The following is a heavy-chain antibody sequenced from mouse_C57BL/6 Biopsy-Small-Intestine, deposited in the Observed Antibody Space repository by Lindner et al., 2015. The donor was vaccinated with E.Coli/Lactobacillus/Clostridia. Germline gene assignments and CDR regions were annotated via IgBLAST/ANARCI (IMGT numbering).Heavy chain of an antibody. D-gene: IGHD1-3*01. J-gene: IGHJ2*02. Sequence: SVKVSCKASGYTFTTYYIQWVRQAPGQGLEYMGKISPDAGSTFYVQKFQGRITLTSDASTSTVYMELSSLRSEDTAVYYCAREKSGGYFDYWGQGTLVTVSS. CDR1: GYTFTTYY. V-gene: IGHV1-77*01. CDR2: ISPDAGST. CDR3: AREKSGGYFDY.